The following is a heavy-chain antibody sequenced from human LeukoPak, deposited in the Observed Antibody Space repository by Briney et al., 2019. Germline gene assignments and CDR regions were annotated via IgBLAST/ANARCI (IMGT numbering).Heavy chain of an antibody. D-gene: IGHD2-2*02. CDR3: ARDLSSSTSCYTY. J-gene: IGHJ4*02. Sequence: GGSLRLSCAASGFTFSSYSMNWVRQAPGKGLEWVSSISSSGSYIYYADSVKGRFTTSRDNAKNSLYLQMDSLRVEDTAVYYCARDLSSSTSCYTYWGQGTLVTVSS. CDR2: ISSSGSYI. CDR1: GFTFSSYS. V-gene: IGHV3-21*01.